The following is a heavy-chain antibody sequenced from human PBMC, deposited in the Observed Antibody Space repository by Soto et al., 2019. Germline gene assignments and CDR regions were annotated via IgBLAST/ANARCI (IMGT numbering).Heavy chain of an antibody. Sequence: QVQLQESGPGLVKPSQTLSLTCTVSGGSISGGVYYWSWIRQPPGKGLEWIGYIFDGGSTYYNPSLKRRVTISVDTSKNQFSLRLSSVTAADTAVYYCAREIIPLTTDWYFDLWGRGTLVTVS. CDR2: IFDGGST. CDR3: AREIIPLTTDWYFDL. V-gene: IGHV4-30-4*01. D-gene: IGHD4-17*01. CDR1: GGSISGGVYY. J-gene: IGHJ2*01.